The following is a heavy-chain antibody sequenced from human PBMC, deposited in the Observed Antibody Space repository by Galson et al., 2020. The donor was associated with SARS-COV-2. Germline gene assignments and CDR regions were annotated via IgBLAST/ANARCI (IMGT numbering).Heavy chain of an antibody. CDR3: ARGREWLDY. V-gene: IGHV4-59*01. D-gene: IGHD2-8*01. J-gene: IGHJ4*02. CDR1: SYY. CDR2: IYYSGTT. Sequence: SYYRSWILQPPGKRLEWIGYIYYSGTTNYNPSLKSRVTISVDTSKNQFSLKLSSVTAADTVVYYCARGREWLDYWGQGTLVTVSS.